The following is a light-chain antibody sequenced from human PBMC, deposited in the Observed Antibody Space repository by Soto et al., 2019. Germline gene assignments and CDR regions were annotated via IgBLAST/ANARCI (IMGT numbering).Light chain of an antibody. CDR2: GAS. J-gene: IGKJ5*01. Sequence: SALTQSPGTLSLSPGQRATLSWGASQSVSSNYLAWYQQKPGQAPRLLIYGASTRATGIPARFSGSGSGTEFTLTISSLEPEDFALYYCQQRSNCPITFGQGTRLEI. CDR3: QQRSNCPIT. V-gene: IGKV3D-20*02. CDR1: QSVSSNY.